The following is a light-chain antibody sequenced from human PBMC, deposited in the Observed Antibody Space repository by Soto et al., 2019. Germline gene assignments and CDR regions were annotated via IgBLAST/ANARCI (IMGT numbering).Light chain of an antibody. J-gene: IGKJ1*01. V-gene: IGKV3-20*01. CDR2: GAS. Sequence: EIVLTQSPGTLSLSPGERATLSCRASQSVRNNYLAWYQQKPGQAPRLLMFGASGRASGITDRCTGCGSATYFTLTSSRLEPEDFAVYYWQQYGSSPTFGQGTKVEIK. CDR1: QSVRNNY. CDR3: QQYGSSPT.